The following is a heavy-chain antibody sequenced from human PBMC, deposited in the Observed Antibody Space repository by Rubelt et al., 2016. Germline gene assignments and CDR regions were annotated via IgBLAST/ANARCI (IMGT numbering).Heavy chain of an antibody. Sequence: EVQLVESGGGLVQPGGSLRLSCAASGFTVSSNYMSWVRQAPGKGLEWVSAISGGGESTFYADSVKGRFAISRDNAKNSLSLQLNSLRAEDTALYYCARASPGRDVWGLGTTVTVSS. D-gene: IGHD6-6*01. J-gene: IGHJ6*02. CDR2: ISGGGEST. V-gene: IGHV3-23*04. CDR1: GFTVSSNY. CDR3: ARASPGRDV.